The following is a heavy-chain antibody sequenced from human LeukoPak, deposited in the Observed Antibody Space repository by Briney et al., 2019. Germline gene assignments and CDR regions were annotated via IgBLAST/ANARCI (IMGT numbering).Heavy chain of an antibody. CDR2: IIGSGSNT. CDR1: GFTFDTYA. CDR3: AKDIHWGGSGTYYNPLYGMDA. V-gene: IGHV3-23*01. Sequence: GGSLRLSCAASGFTFDTYAMSWVRQTPGKGLEWVSTIIGSGSNTFYADSVKGRFTISRDNSKNMLFLQMNSLRAEDTALYYCAKDIHWGGSGTYYNPLYGMDAWGQGTTVTASS. J-gene: IGHJ6*02. D-gene: IGHD3-10*01.